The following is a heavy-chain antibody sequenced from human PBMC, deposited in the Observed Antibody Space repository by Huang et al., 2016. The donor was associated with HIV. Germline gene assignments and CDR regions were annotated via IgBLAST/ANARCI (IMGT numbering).Heavy chain of an antibody. V-gene: IGHV4-39*01. D-gene: IGHD1-20*01. CDR1: GSSISSRYY. Sequence: QLQLQESGPGLVKPSEPLSLTCTVSGSSISSRYYWGWIRQPPGKGLGWIGNIYYIGNISYNPSRKSRVTISGDTSKNHIALKVDSVTAADTAVYYCARPLTGTTALGYWGQGTLVTVSS. CDR3: ARPLTGTTALGY. CDR2: IYYIGNI. J-gene: IGHJ4*02.